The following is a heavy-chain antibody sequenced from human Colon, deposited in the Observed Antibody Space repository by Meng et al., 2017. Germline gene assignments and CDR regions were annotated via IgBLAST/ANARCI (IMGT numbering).Heavy chain of an antibody. CDR2: ISSSLSHI. J-gene: IGHJ2*01. D-gene: IGHD5-12*01. CDR3: ARDHVVATTVGDWYFDL. Sequence: GGSLRLSCAASGFSFSSYSMNWVRQTPGKGLEWVSLISSSLSHIYYADSVKGRFTISRDNAKNSVYLQMNSLRAEDTAVYYCARDHVVATTVGDWYFDLWGRGTLVTVSS. V-gene: IGHV3-21*01. CDR1: GFSFSSYS.